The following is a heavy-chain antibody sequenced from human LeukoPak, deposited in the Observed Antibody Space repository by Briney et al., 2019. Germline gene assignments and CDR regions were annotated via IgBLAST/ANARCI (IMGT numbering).Heavy chain of an antibody. CDR2: IIPIFGIA. Sequence: ASVKVSCKASGGTFSSYAISWVGQAPGQGREWMGGIIPIFGIANYAQKFQGRVTITADKSTSTAYMELSSLRSDDTAVYYCARSGDGYNYCFDYWGQGTLVTVSS. D-gene: IGHD5-24*01. J-gene: IGHJ4*02. CDR3: ARSGDGYNYCFDY. V-gene: IGHV1-69*10. CDR1: GGTFSSYA.